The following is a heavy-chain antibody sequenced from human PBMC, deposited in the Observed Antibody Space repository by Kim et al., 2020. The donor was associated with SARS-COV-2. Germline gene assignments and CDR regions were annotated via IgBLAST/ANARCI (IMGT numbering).Heavy chain of an antibody. CDR2: IKSKTDGGTT. CDR3: TTDSRAADYYGMDV. V-gene: IGHV3-15*01. CDR1: GFTFSNAW. J-gene: IGHJ6*02. Sequence: GGSLRLSCAASGFTFSNAWMSWVRQAPGKGLEWVGRIKSKTDGGTTDYAVDVKDRFIISRHDSKNTLYLQMNSLKTEDTAVYYCTTDSRAADYYGMDVWGQGTTVTVSS.